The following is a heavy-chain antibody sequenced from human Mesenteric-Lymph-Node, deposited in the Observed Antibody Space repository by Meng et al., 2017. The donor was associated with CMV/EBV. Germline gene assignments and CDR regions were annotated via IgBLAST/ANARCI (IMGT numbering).Heavy chain of an antibody. D-gene: IGHD1-26*01. CDR2: ISSSSNYI. CDR1: GFTFSSYS. V-gene: IGHV3-21*01. Sequence: GESLKISCAASGFTFSSYSLNWVRQAPGKGLEWVSSISSSSNYIYYADSVKGRFTISRDNSKNSLYLQMNSLRAEDTAVYHCARFLSGTMTKLGGMDVWGQGTTVTVSS. J-gene: IGHJ6*02. CDR3: ARFLSGTMTKLGGMDV.